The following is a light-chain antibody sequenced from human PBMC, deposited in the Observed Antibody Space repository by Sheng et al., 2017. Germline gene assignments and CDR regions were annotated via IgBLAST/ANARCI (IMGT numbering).Light chain of an antibody. V-gene: IGKV1-9*01. Sequence: DIQLTQSPSFLSASVGDRVTMTCRASQDIGNYLAWYQQKPGKAPKLLIYTASSLQRGVPSRFSGSGSGAEFSLTISTLQPEDFATYYCQQLXIFPLTFGPGTRVDIK. CDR2: TAS. CDR1: QDIGNY. J-gene: IGKJ3*01. CDR3: QQLXIFPLT.